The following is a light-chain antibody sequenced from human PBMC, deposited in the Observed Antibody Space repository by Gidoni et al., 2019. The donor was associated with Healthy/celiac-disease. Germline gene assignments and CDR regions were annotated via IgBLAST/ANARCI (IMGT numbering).Light chain of an antibody. J-gene: IGLJ1*01. CDR3: QSYDSSLRGSSV. V-gene: IGLV1-40*01. Sequence: QTVLTQPPSVSGAPGQRVTISCTGSSPNSGAGYEVHWYQQLPGTAPKLLIYGNSNRPSGVPDRFSGSTSGSSASLAITGLQAEDEADYYCQSYDSSLRGSSVFGTWTKVTVL. CDR1: SPNSGAGYE. CDR2: GNS.